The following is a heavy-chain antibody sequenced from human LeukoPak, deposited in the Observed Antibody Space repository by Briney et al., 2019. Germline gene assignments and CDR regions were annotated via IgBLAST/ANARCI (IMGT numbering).Heavy chain of an antibody. Sequence: SETLSLTCTLSTRFISSCYWRWIRQPPGEGLEWVGYNWYSGSANYDPSLKSRVPISIDKSKNQFSLKLSCVTAADPAVYYCARHWVDKAMDYYAFDIWGQGTMVTVSS. V-gene: IGHV4-59*08. CDR1: TRFISSCY. CDR2: NWYSGSA. CDR3: ARHWVDKAMDYYAFDI. D-gene: IGHD5-18*01. J-gene: IGHJ3*02.